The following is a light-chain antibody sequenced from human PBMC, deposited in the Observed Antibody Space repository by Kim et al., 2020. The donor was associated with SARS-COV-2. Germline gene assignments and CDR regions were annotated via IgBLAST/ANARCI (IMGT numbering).Light chain of an antibody. CDR2: YDT. CDR1: NIGDYR. J-gene: IGLJ2*01. CDR3: QVWHTGGDRVV. Sequence: APGPTARITCGGDNIGDYRVHWYQQKPGQAPLLVIYYDTDRPSGIPERFSGSNSGTTVTLTISSVEAGDEADYYCQVWHTGGDRVVFGGGTKLTVL. V-gene: IGLV3-21*01.